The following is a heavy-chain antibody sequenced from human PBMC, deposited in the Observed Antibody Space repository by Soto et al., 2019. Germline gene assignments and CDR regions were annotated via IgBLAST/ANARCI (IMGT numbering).Heavy chain of an antibody. CDR1: GGYXSSYY. D-gene: IGHD4-17*01. CDR3: ASTSGDYVGYYFDY. J-gene: IGHJ4*02. V-gene: IGHV4-59*08. Sequence: LETQSLTWTVSGGYXSSYYWSWIRQPPGERLEWIGYIYYSGSTNYTPSLKSRVTISVDTSKNQFSLKLSSVTAADTAVYYCASTSGDYVGYYFDYWGQGTLVTVSS. CDR2: IYYSGST.